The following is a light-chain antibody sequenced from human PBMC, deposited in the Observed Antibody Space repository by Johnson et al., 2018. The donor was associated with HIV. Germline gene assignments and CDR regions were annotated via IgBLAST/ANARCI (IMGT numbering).Light chain of an antibody. CDR3: GTWDNSLSAYV. V-gene: IGLV1-51*01. J-gene: IGLJ1*01. CDR2: DNN. CDR1: SSNIGNNR. Sequence: QSVLTQPPSVSAAPGQKVTISCSGSSSNIGNNRVSWYQQLPGTAPKLLIYDNNKRPSGIPDRFSGSKSVTSATLGITGLQTGDEADYYCGTWDNSLSAYVFGTGTKVTVL.